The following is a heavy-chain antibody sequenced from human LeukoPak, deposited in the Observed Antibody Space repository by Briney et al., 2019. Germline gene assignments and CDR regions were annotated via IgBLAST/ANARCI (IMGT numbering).Heavy chain of an antibody. CDR1: GYTFTGYY. D-gene: IGHD5-18*01. CDR3: ARDFFSPIPGYSYGSFDY. J-gene: IGHJ4*02. CDR2: INPNSGGT. V-gene: IGHV1-2*02. Sequence: GASVKVSCKASGYTFTGYYMHWVRQAPGQGLEWVGWINPNSGGTNYAQKFQGRVTMTRDTSISTAYMELSRLRSDDTAVYYCARDFFSPIPGYSYGSFDYWGQGTLVTVSS.